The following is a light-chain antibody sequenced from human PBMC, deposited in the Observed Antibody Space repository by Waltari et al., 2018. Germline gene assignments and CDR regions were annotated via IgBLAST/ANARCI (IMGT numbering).Light chain of an antibody. CDR1: QSVSSN. J-gene: IGKJ2*01. CDR2: GSS. Sequence: EIVMTQSPATLSVSPGERATLSCRASQSVSSNLAWYQQKPGQAPRLLIYGSSTRATVIPARFSCSGSGTEFTLTISSLQSEDFAVYYCQQYNNWPPYTFGQGTKLEIK. CDR3: QQYNNWPPYT. V-gene: IGKV3-15*01.